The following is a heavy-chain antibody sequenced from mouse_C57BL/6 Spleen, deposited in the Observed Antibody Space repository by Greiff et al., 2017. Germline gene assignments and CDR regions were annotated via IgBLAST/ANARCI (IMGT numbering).Heavy chain of an antibody. V-gene: IGHV1-82*01. J-gene: IGHJ1*03. CDR1: GYAFSSSW. Sequence: QVQLQQSGPELVKPGASVKISCKASGYAFSSSWMNWVKQRPGKGLEWIGRIYPGDGDTNYNGKFKGKATLTADKSSSTAYMQLSSLTSEDSAVYFCAREEDYGSSWYFDVWGTG. D-gene: IGHD1-1*01. CDR3: AREEDYGSSWYFDV. CDR2: IYPGDGDT.